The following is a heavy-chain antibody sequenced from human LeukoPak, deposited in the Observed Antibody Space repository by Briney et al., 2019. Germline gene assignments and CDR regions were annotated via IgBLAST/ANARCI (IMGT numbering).Heavy chain of an antibody. CDR3: ARGVITIQRPFDYYYYYMDV. J-gene: IGHJ6*03. CDR2: ISSSSTI. V-gene: IGHV3-48*04. CDR1: GFTFSSYS. D-gene: IGHD3-16*01. Sequence: GGSLRLSCAASGFTFSSYSMNWVRQAPGKGLEWVSYISSSSTIYYADSVKGRFTISRDNAKNSLYLQMNSLRAEDTAVYYCARGVITIQRPFDYYYYYMDVWGKGTTVTVSS.